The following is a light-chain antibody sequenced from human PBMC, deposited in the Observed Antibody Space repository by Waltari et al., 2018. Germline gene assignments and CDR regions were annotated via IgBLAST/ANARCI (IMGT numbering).Light chain of an antibody. CDR3: QQRSNWPPRGT. J-gene: IGKJ1*01. Sequence: EIVLTQSPATLSLSPGERATLSCRASQSVSSSLAWYQQKPGQAPRLLIYDASNRATGIPARFSGSGSGTDFTLTISSLEPEDFAVYYCQQRSNWPPRGTFGQGTKVEIK. CDR1: QSVSSS. V-gene: IGKV3-11*01. CDR2: DAS.